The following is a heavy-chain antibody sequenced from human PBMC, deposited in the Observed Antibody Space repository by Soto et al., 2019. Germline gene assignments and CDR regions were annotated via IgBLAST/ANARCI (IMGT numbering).Heavy chain of an antibody. CDR1: GGSFSSYY. CDR2: INHSGST. CDR3: ARGLRVVPAARFDY. J-gene: IGHJ4*02. Sequence: SETLSLTCAVYGGSFSSYYWSWIRQPPGKGLEWIGEINHSGSTNYNPSLKSRVTISVDTSKNQFSLKLSSVTAADTAVYYCARGLRVVPAARFDYWGQGTLVTVSS. V-gene: IGHV4-34*01. D-gene: IGHD2-2*01.